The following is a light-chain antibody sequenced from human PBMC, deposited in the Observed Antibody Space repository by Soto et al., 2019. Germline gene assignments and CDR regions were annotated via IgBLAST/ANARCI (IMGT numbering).Light chain of an antibody. V-gene: IGLV2-23*01. CDR2: ESS. J-gene: IGLJ3*02. CDR1: SGDVGSYNL. Sequence: QSLLTQPASVSGSPGQSITISCTGTSGDVGSYNLVSWYQQHPGKAPKLMIYESSKRPSGVSSRFSGSRSGNTASLTISGLQAEDEADYYCCSFAHRSTLVFGGGTKLTVL. CDR3: CSFAHRSTLV.